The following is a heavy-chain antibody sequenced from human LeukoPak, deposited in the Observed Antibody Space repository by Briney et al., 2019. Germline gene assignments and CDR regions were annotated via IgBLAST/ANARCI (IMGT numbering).Heavy chain of an antibody. Sequence: GGSLRLSCAASGFTFSNYAMSWVRQAPGKGLEWVSTISGSGGNTYNADSVKGRFTISRDNSKNTLYLHMNSLRAEDTAVYFCAKDHVGTPGSYYNLDQWGQGTLVTVSS. CDR3: AKDHVGTPGSYYNLDQ. CDR2: ISGSGGNT. D-gene: IGHD3-10*01. CDR1: GFTFSNYA. V-gene: IGHV3-23*01. J-gene: IGHJ4*02.